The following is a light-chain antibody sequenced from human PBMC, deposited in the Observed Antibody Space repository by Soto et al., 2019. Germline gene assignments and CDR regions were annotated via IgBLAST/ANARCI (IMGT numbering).Light chain of an antibody. Sequence: DIQLTQSPSFLSASVGDRVTITCRASQGISSYLAWYQQKPGKAPTLLIYAASTLQSGVPSRFSGSGSGTEFTLTISSLQPEDFATYYCQQLNSYPPTFGQGTKVDI. V-gene: IGKV1-9*01. CDR2: AAS. J-gene: IGKJ1*01. CDR1: QGISSY. CDR3: QQLNSYPPT.